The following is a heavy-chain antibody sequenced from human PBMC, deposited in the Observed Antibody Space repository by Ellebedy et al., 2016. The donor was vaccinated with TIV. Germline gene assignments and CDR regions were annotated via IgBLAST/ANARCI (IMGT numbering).Heavy chain of an antibody. J-gene: IGHJ6*03. V-gene: IGHV3-23*01. CDR3: AKVYLGLCTSTICWGHMDV. D-gene: IGHD2-2*01. CDR1: GFTFDDYG. CDR2: ISGSGDTT. Sequence: GESLKISXAASGFTFDDYGMSWVRQAPGKGLEWVSFISGSGDTTHYADSVKGRLTISRDNSKDTLYLQMNSLRAEDTAIYYCAKVYLGLCTSTICWGHMDVWGRGTTVTVSS.